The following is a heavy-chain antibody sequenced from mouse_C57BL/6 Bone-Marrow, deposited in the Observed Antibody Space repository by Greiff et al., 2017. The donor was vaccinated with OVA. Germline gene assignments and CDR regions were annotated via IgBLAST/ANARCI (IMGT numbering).Heavy chain of an antibody. D-gene: IGHD2-1*01. CDR2: IDPENGDT. CDR3: TSYGNFDY. Sequence: EVQLQQSGAELVRPGASVKLSCTASGFNIKDDYKHWVKQRPEQGLEWIGWIDPENGDTEYASKFQGKATITADTSSNTAYLQLSSLTSEDTAVYYCTSYGNFDYGGQGTTLTVSS. J-gene: IGHJ2*01. CDR1: GFNIKDDY. V-gene: IGHV14-4*01.